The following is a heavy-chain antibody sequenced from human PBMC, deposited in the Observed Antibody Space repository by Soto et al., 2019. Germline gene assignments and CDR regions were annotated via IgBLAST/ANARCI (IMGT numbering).Heavy chain of an antibody. CDR3: ARGGQQLHGMDV. CDR2: ISSSGSPI. J-gene: IGHJ6*02. V-gene: IGHV3-11*01. CDR1: GFKCGDHY. D-gene: IGHD6-13*01. Sequence: GFLRLRNAVSGFKCGDHYVSWIRQAPGKGLEWVSYISSSGSPIYYADSVKGRFTISRDNAKNSLYLQMNSLRAEDTAVYYCARGGQQLHGMDVWGQGTTVTVSS.